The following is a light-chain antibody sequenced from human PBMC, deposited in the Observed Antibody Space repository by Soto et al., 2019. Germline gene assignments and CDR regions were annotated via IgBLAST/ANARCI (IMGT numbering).Light chain of an antibody. CDR3: QQYGSIPWT. CDR2: DAS. J-gene: IGKJ1*01. Sequence: EIVLTQSPGTLSLSPGERATLSCRATESVVSNYLAWYQLKPGQAPRLLIYDASSRATGIPDRFSGSGSGTDFTLTISRLEPEDFAVYYCQQYGSIPWTLGQGTKVE. CDR1: ESVVSNY. V-gene: IGKV3-20*01.